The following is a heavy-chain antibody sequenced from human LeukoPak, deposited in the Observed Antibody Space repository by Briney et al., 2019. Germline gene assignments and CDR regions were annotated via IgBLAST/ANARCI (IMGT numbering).Heavy chain of an antibody. Sequence: PGGSLRLSCSASGFTFSDFDMAWVRQAPGQGLEWVSGIYASGRATYYAHSVKGRFTISRDNSNNTLYLQMNSLRADDKAVVFCARDLSSGDGKWEFYAWGQGTMVTVT. CDR3: ARDLSSGDGKWEFYA. D-gene: IGHD4-17*01. CDR2: IYASGRAT. J-gene: IGHJ5*02. V-gene: IGHV3-23*05. CDR1: GFTFSDFD.